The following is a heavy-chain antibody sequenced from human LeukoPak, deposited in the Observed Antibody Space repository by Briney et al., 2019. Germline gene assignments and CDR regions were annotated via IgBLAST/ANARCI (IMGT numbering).Heavy chain of an antibody. CDR3: AREYILTAYYGDY. CDR1: GYTFTGHY. Sequence: GASVKVSCKASGYTFTGHYIHWVRQAPGQGLEWMGWIHPNTGGTKYAQKFQGRVTMTWDTSISTAYMELSRLRSDDTAVYYCAREYILTAYYGDYWGQGTLVTVSS. V-gene: IGHV1-2*02. CDR2: IHPNTGGT. J-gene: IGHJ4*02. D-gene: IGHD3-9*01.